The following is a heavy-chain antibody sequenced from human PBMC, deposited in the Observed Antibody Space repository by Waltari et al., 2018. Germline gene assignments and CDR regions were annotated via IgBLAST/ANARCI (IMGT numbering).Heavy chain of an antibody. D-gene: IGHD3-3*01. J-gene: IGHJ6*01. CDR3: ARGRNYDSTLGRNDSSHSGLDV. V-gene: IGHV4-34*02. Sequence: QVLLQQWGAGLLKPSETLSLTCDISGGSLGDYIWTWIRQPPGKGLEWLGQVSHGGTAGSNPSVKGRVTLSLDTSQRHFSLRLQSVTAADTAVYYCARGRNYDSTLGRNDSSHSGLDVWGQGSAVTVSS. CDR1: GGSLGDYI. CDR2: VSHGGTA.